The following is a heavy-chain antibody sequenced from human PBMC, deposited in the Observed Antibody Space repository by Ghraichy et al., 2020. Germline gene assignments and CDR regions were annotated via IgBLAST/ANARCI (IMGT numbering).Heavy chain of an antibody. Sequence: SETLSLTCAVYGGSFSGYYWSWIRQPPGKGLEWIGEINHSGSTNYNPSLKSRVTISVDTSKNQFSLKLSSVTAADTAVYYCARVVYGDYKPWGQGTLVTVSS. CDR1: GGSFSGYY. D-gene: IGHD4-17*01. J-gene: IGHJ5*02. CDR3: ARVVYGDYKP. V-gene: IGHV4-34*01. CDR2: INHSGST.